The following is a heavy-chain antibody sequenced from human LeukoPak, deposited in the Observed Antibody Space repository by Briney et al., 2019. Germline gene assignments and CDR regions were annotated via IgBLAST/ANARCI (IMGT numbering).Heavy chain of an antibody. CDR2: MSPNSDNV. CDR1: GYTFASYD. V-gene: IGHV1-8*01. D-gene: IGHD6-25*01. J-gene: IGHJ4*02. CDR3: ARGQRLAH. Sequence: ASVKVSCKTSGYTFASYDINWVRQATGQGLEWMGWMSPNSDNVDFAQKFQGRLTLTRNTSIGTAYMELTSLRSEDSAVYFCARGQRLAHWGQGTLVTVSS.